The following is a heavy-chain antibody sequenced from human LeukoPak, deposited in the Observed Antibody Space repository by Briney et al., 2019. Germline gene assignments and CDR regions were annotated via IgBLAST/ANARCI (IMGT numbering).Heavy chain of an antibody. Sequence: GGSLRLSCVSSGFTFSGYWMSWVRQAPGKGLEWVSAISGSGGSTYYADSVKGRFTISRDNSKNTLYLQMNSLGVEDTAMYYCARIRYCSGGSCYNWFDPWGQGTLVTVSS. CDR1: GFTFSGYW. CDR3: ARIRYCSGGSCYNWFDP. D-gene: IGHD2-15*01. CDR2: ISGSGGST. V-gene: IGHV3-23*01. J-gene: IGHJ5*02.